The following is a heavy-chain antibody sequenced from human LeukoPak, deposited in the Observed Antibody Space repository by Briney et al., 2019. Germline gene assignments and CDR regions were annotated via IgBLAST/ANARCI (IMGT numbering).Heavy chain of an antibody. Sequence: GGSLRLPCAASGFPFSSYGMHWVRQAPGKGLEWVAFIPYDGSDKFYADSVKGRFTISRDNYKNTLYLQMNSLRAEDTAVYYCAAMTSVTTGDYWGQGTLVTVSS. CDR3: AAMTSVTTGDY. CDR1: GFPFSSYG. CDR2: IPYDGSDK. J-gene: IGHJ4*02. V-gene: IGHV3-30*02. D-gene: IGHD4-11*01.